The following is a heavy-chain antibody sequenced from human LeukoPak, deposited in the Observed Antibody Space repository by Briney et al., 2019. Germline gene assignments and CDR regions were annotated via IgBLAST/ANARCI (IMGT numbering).Heavy chain of an antibody. V-gene: IGHV4-34*01. D-gene: IGHD3-22*01. CDR1: GGSFSGYY. CDR2: INHSGST. Sequence: SETLSLTCAVYGGSFSGYYWSWIRRPPGKGLEWIGEINHSGSTNYNPSLKSRVTISVDTSKNQFSLKLSSVTAADTAVYYCARRYYYDSSARGWFDPWGQGTLVTVSS. CDR3: ARRYYYDSSARGWFDP. J-gene: IGHJ5*02.